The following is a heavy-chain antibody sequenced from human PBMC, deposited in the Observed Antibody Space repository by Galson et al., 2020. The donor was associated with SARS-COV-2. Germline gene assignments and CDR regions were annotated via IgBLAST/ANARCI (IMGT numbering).Heavy chain of an antibody. CDR2: ISSSSSYI. Sequence: GGSLRLSCAASGFTFSSYTMNWVRQAPGKGLEWVSSISSSSSYIYYADSVKGRFTISRDNAKNSLYLQMNSLRAEDTAVYYCASVGYYGSGSYYNENWGQGTLVTVSS. CDR3: ASVGYYGSGSYYNEN. CDR1: GFTFSSYT. D-gene: IGHD3-10*01. J-gene: IGHJ4*02. V-gene: IGHV3-21*01.